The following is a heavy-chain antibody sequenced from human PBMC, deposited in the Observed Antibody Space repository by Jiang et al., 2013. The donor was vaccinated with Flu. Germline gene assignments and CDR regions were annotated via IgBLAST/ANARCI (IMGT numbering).Heavy chain of an antibody. CDR1: GGSISSSNW. V-gene: IGHV4-4*02. Sequence: SGSGLVKPSGTLSLTCAVSGGSISSSNWWSWVRQPPGKGLEWIGEIYHSGSTNYNPSLKSRVTISVDKSKNQFSLKLSSVTAADTAVYYCAGIGRDYYDSSGSKSDLGLDYWGQGTLVTVSS. D-gene: IGHD3-22*01. J-gene: IGHJ4*02. CDR2: IYHSGST. CDR3: AGIGRDYYDSSGSKSDLGLDY.